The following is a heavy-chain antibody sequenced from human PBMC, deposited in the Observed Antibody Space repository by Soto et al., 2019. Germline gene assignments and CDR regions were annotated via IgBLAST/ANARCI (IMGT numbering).Heavy chain of an antibody. D-gene: IGHD5-12*01. V-gene: IGHV3-53*01. CDR1: GLNVSSNY. Sequence: EVRLVESGGALIQPGGSLRLSCAASGLNVSSNYMKWVRQAPGKGLEWVSVIYSGGSTYYADSVKGRFTISRDNSKNILYLQMKSLRVEDTAVSYCAREQRGSGPWGQGTLVTVSS. CDR2: IYSGGST. CDR3: AREQRGSGP. J-gene: IGHJ5*02.